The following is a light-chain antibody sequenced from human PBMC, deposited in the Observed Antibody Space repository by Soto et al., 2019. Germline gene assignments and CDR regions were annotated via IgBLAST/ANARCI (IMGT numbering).Light chain of an antibody. CDR2: SND. V-gene: IGLV1-44*01. CDR3: ATENDSLSAFV. CDR1: GSNIGNNP. Sequence: QSALTHPPSASRSPGQKVTVSCSGRGSNIGNNPVNWFQQLPGTAPKLLIYSNDQRPSGGPDRFSGPRSATSASLASVGLQSEDVADYYGATENDSLSAFVFGTGAKVPV. J-gene: IGLJ1*01.